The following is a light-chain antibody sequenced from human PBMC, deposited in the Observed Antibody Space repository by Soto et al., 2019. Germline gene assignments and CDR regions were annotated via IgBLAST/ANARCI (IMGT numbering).Light chain of an antibody. V-gene: IGLV2-14*01. CDR2: DVS. CDR3: SSYTSNSTLYV. CDR1: SSDVGGSNY. J-gene: IGLJ1*01. Sequence: QSALTQPASVSGSPGQSITISCTGTSSDVGGSNYVSWYQQHPGKAPKLMIYDVSNRPSGVSNRFSGSKSGNTASLTISGLQAEDEADYYCSSYTSNSTLYVFGTGTKVTVL.